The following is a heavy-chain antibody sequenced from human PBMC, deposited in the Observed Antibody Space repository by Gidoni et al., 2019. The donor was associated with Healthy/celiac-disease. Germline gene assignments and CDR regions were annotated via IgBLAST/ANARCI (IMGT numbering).Heavy chain of an antibody. CDR3: ARDGSGSYRDAFDI. CDR1: GFTFSSYD. CDR2: IGTAGDT. V-gene: IGHV3-13*01. D-gene: IGHD3-10*01. Sequence: EVQLVESGGGLVQPGGSLRLSCAASGFTFSSYDMHWVRQATGKGLEWVSAIGTAGDTYYPGSVKGRFTISRENAKNSLYLQMNSLRAEDTAVYYCARDGSGSYRDAFDIWGQGTMVTVSS. J-gene: IGHJ3*02.